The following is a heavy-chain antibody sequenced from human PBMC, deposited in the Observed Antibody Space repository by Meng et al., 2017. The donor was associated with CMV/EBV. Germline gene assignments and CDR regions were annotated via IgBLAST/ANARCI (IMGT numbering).Heavy chain of an antibody. D-gene: IGHD6-19*01. Sequence: GGSLRLSCAASGFTFSSYAMRWVRQAPGKGLEWVSAISGSGGSTYYADSVKGRFTISRDNSKNSLYLQMNSLRAEDTAVYYCAKGGSSGWIGRYWGQGTLVTVSS. CDR3: AKGGSSGWIGRY. V-gene: IGHV3-23*01. CDR1: GFTFSSYA. CDR2: ISGSGGST. J-gene: IGHJ4*02.